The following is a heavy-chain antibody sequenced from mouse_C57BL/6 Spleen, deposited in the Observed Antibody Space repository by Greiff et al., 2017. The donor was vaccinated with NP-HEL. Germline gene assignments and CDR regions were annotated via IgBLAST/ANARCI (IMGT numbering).Heavy chain of an antibody. CDR2: IYPGGGDT. D-gene: IGHD2-13*01. Sequence: QVQLKESGPELVKPGASVKISCTASGYAFSSSWMNWVHQRPGKGLEWIGRIYPGGGDTNYNGKFKGQATLTADKSSSTAYMQLSSLTSEDSAVYFCARRDYSDYAFAYWGKGTLVTVSS. CDR1: GYAFSSSW. V-gene: IGHV1-82*01. J-gene: IGHJ3*01. CDR3: ARRDYSDYAFAY.